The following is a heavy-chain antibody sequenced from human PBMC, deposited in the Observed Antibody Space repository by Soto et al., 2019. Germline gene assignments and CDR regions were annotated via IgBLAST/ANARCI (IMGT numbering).Heavy chain of an antibody. V-gene: IGHV3-23*01. D-gene: IGHD1-1*01. CDR2: ISGSGAST. J-gene: IGHJ4*02. Sequence: EVQLLESGGGLVQPGGSLRLSCAASGFTFSNYAMSWVRQAPGKGLEWVSGISGSGASTYYADSVKGRFTISRDNSNNTLYLQMNSLRAEDTAIYYCAKGNWELDYWGQGTLVTVSS. CDR1: GFTFSNYA. CDR3: AKGNWELDY.